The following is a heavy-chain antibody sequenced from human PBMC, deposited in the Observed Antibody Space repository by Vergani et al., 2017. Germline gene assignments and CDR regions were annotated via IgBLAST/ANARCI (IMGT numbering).Heavy chain of an antibody. CDR1: GFTFSSYA. CDR2: ISYDGSNK. CDR3: ARPDIAVAGWGAWFDP. J-gene: IGHJ5*02. D-gene: IGHD6-19*01. V-gene: IGHV3-30-3*01. Sequence: QLQLVESGGGVVQPGRSLRLSCAASGFTFSSYAMHWVRQAPGKGLEWVAVISYDGSNKYYADSVKGRFTISRDNSKNTLYLQMNRLRAEDTAVYYCARPDIAVAGWGAWFDPWGQGTLVTVSS.